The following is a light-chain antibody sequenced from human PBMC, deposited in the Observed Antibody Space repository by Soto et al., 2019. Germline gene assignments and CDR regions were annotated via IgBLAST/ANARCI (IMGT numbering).Light chain of an antibody. J-gene: IGKJ1*01. CDR2: DVP. Sequence: DIQMTQSPSTLSASVGDRVTITCRASQSIGDSLAWYQQKPGKAPYLLISDVPSLERGVPSRFSGSGSGTEFTPTISSMQPDDFATFYCQQYNGYSRTVGQGTKVDSK. CDR1: QSIGDS. V-gene: IGKV1-5*01. CDR3: QQYNGYSRT.